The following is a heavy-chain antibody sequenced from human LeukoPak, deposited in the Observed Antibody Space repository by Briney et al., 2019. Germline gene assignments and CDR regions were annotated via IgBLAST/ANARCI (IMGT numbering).Heavy chain of an antibody. J-gene: IGHJ4*02. D-gene: IGHD2-21*02. Sequence: GASVKVSCKASGGTFSSYAISWVRQAPGQGLEWMGGIIPIFGTANYAQKFQGRVTITADESTSTAYMELSSLRSEDTAVYYCARALVVVTAISYYFDYWGQGTLVTVSS. CDR2: IIPIFGTA. CDR3: ARALVVVTAISYYFDY. CDR1: GGTFSSYA. V-gene: IGHV1-69*13.